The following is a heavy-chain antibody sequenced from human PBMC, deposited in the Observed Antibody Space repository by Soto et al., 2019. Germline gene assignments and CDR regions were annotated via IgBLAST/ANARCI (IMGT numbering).Heavy chain of an antibody. V-gene: IGHV1-18*01. Sequence: ASVKVSCKASGYTFTSYGISWVRQAPGQGLEWMGWISAYNGNTNYAQKLQGRVTMTTDTSTSTAYMELRSLRSDDTAVYYCARSREYYDSSGYYYFDYWGQGTLVTVS. CDR3: ARSREYYDSSGYYYFDY. CDR2: ISAYNGNT. J-gene: IGHJ4*02. CDR1: GYTFTSYG. D-gene: IGHD3-22*01.